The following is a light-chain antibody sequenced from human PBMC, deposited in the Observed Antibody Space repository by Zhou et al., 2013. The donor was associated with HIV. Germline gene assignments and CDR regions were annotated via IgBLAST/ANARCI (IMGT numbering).Light chain of an antibody. V-gene: IGKV3-15*01. CDR3: QQYHNWPYT. J-gene: IGKJ2*01. CDR1: QSVARN. Sequence: EIVLTQSPGTLSLSPGERATLSCRASQSVARNDLAWYQQKPGQAPRLLIYEASTRATGIPARFSGSGSGTQFNLSISSMQSEDLAVYYCQQYHNWPYTFGQGTKLEI. CDR2: EAS.